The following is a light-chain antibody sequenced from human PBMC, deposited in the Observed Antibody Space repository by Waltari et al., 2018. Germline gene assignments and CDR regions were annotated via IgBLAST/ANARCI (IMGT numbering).Light chain of an antibody. Sequence: QSALTQPPSASGSPGQSVTISCTGTSSDVGGYNYVSWYQQHPGKAPNLMIYEVSKRPSGVPDRVSGSKSGNTASLTVSGLQAEDEADYYCSSYAGRSNLVFGGGTKVTVL. V-gene: IGLV2-8*01. CDR3: SSYAGRSNLV. J-gene: IGLJ3*02. CDR1: SSDVGGYNY. CDR2: EVS.